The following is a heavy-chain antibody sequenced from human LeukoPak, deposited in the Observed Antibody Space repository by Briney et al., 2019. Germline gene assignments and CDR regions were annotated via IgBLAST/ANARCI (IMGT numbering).Heavy chain of an antibody. CDR2: IYTSGST. Sequence: KPSETLSLTCTVSSGSISSYYWSWIRQPAGKGLEWIGRIYTSGSTNYNPSLKSRVTMSVDTSKNQFSLKMSSVTAADTAVYYCARGPNYDILTGYYIGWFDPWGQGTLVTVSS. CDR1: SGSISSYY. V-gene: IGHV4-4*07. D-gene: IGHD3-9*01. J-gene: IGHJ5*02. CDR3: ARGPNYDILTGYYIGWFDP.